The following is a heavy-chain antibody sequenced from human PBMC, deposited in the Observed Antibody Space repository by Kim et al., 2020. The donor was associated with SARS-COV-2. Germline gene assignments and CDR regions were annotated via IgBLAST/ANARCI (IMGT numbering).Heavy chain of an antibody. D-gene: IGHD1-20*01. V-gene: IGHV3-30*18. CDR1: GFTFSSYG. CDR3: ANLRYNWNYFDY. CDR2: ISYDGSNK. J-gene: IGHJ4*02. Sequence: GGSLRLSCAASGFTFSSYGMHWVRQAPGKGLEWVAVISYDGSNKYYADSVKGRFTISRDNSKNTLYLQMNSLRAEDTAVYYCANLRYNWNYFDYWGQGTLVTVSS.